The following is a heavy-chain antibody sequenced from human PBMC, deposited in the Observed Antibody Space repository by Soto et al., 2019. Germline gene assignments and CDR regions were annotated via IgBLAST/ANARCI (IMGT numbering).Heavy chain of an antibody. CDR2: IYYSGST. D-gene: IGHD5-12*01. CDR3: ARRAGYALDY. Sequence: SETLSLTCTVSGGSISSSNYYWGWIRQPPGKGLEWIGSIYYSGSTYYNPSLKSRVTISVDMSKKQFSLKLSSVTAADTAVYYCARRAGYALDYWGQGTLVTVSS. CDR1: GGSISSSNYY. J-gene: IGHJ4*02. V-gene: IGHV4-39*01.